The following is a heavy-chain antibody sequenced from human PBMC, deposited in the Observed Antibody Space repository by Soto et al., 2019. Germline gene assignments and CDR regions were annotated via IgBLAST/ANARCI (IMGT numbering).Heavy chain of an antibody. CDR1: GFSFRNYS. CDR3: ARGGTYYDFWSGYPF. D-gene: IGHD3-3*01. J-gene: IGHJ4*02. Sequence: EVQLVESGEELVQPGGSLRLSCVASGFSFRNYSMNWVRQAPGKGLEWISYISGSGDTIYYVDSVKGRFTISRDNGKNSLHLQMNSLRDEDTGIYYCARGGTYYDFWSGYPFWGQGTLVTVSS. V-gene: IGHV3-48*02. CDR2: ISGSGDTI.